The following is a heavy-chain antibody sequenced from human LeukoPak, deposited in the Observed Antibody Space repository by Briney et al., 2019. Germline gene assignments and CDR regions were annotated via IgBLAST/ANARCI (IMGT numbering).Heavy chain of an antibody. Sequence: SETLSLTCTVSGVSISSGGYYWSWIRQHPGKGLEWIGYIYYSGSTYYNPSLKSRVTISVDTSKNQFSLKLSSVTAADTAVYYCASVAVAGPTSDYWGQGTLVTVSS. CDR1: GVSISSGGYY. V-gene: IGHV4-31*03. D-gene: IGHD6-19*01. CDR3: ASVAVAGPTSDY. J-gene: IGHJ4*02. CDR2: IYYSGST.